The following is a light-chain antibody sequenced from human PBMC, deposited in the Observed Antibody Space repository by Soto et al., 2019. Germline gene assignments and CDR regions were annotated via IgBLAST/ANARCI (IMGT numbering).Light chain of an antibody. CDR3: QQYGNSPLT. V-gene: IGKV3-15*01. Sequence: EIVMTQSPATLSVSPGERATLSCRASQSVSSNLAWYQQKPGQAPRLLIYGASTRATGIPARFSGSGSGTDFTLTISRLEPEDFAVYYCQQYGNSPLTFGGGTKVEIK. J-gene: IGKJ4*01. CDR1: QSVSSN. CDR2: GAS.